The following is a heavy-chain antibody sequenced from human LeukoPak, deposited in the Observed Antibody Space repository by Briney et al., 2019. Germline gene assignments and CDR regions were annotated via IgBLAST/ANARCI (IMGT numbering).Heavy chain of an antibody. V-gene: IGHV3-48*03. CDR2: ISSSGSTI. D-gene: IGHD3-9*01. CDR3: ARDRNDIFDY. CDR1: GFTFSSYE. Sequence: GGFLRLSCAASGFTFSSYEMNWVRQAPGKGLEWVSYISSSGSTIYYADSVKGRFTISRDNAKNSLYLQMNSLRAEDTAVYYCARDRNDIFDYWGQGTLVTVSS. J-gene: IGHJ4*02.